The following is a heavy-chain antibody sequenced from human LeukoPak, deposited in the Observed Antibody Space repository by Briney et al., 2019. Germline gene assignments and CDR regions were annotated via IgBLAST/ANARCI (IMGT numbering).Heavy chain of an antibody. D-gene: IGHD7-27*01. CDR1: GGTFSSYT. J-gene: IGHJ6*02. CDR2: INPILGIA. Sequence: GPSVKVSCKASGGTFSSYTISWVRQAPGQGLEWMGRINPILGIANYAQKFQGRVTITADKSTSTAYMELSSLRSEDTAVYYCARVRWGNYYYYYGMDVWGQGTTVTVSS. V-gene: IGHV1-69*02. CDR3: ARVRWGNYYYYYGMDV.